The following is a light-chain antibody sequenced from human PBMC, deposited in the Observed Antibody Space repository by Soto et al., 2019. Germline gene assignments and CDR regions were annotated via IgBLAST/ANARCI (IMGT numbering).Light chain of an antibody. CDR3: AAWDDSLSGYV. V-gene: IGLV1-47*01. J-gene: IGLJ1*01. CDR2: RNN. Sequence: QSVLTQPPSASGTLGQRVTISCSGSGSNIGSNYVYWYQQLPGTAPKLLIYRNNQRPSGVPDRLSASKSGTSASLAISGLRSEDEADYYCAAWDDSLSGYVFGTGTKVTVL. CDR1: GSNIGSNY.